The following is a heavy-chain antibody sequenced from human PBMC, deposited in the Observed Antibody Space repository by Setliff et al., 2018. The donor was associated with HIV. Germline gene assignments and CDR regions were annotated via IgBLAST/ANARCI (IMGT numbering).Heavy chain of an antibody. CDR1: GGSISSSSSF. CDR2: IYYSGST. CDR3: ARTETKAKGWHYYYYMDV. J-gene: IGHJ6*03. Sequence: SETLSLTCTVSGGSISSSSSFWGWIRQPPGKGLEWIGIIYYSGSTYYNPSLRSRGTISVDKSKDQFSLKLSSVTAADTAVYYCARTETKAKGWHYYYYMDVWGNGTTVTVSS. D-gene: IGHD2-15*01. V-gene: IGHV4-39*07.